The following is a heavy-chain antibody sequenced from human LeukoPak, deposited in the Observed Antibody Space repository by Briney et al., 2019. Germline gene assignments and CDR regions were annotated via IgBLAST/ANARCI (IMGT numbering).Heavy chain of an antibody. CDR2: INSDGSST. V-gene: IGHV3-74*01. Sequence: GGSLRLSCAAPGFTFSNYWMHWVRQAPGKGLVWVSRINSDGSSTTYADSVKGRFTISRDNSKNTLYLQMNSLRDDDTAVYYCVRGVGVSRFNYFDPWGQGTLVTVSS. CDR3: VRGVGVSRFNYFDP. D-gene: IGHD1-26*01. J-gene: IGHJ5*02. CDR1: GFTFSNYW.